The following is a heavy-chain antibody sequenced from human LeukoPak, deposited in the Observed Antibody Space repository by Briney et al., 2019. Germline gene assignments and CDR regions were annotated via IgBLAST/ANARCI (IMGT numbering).Heavy chain of an antibody. V-gene: IGHV3-48*03. Sequence: GGSLRLSCAASGFTFSSYEMNWVRQAPGKGLEWVSYISSSGSTIYYADSVKGRFTISRDNAKNSLYLQMNSLRAEDTAVYYCVNYYDSSGPMGYWGQGTLVTVSS. D-gene: IGHD3-22*01. J-gene: IGHJ4*02. CDR3: VNYYDSSGPMGY. CDR2: ISSSGSTI. CDR1: GFTFSSYE.